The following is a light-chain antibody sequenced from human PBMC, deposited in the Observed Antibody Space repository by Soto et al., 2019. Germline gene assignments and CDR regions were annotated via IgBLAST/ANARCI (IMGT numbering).Light chain of an antibody. CDR3: QQRSDWPPMYT. CDR2: DAS. J-gene: IGKJ2*01. Sequence: EIVLTQSPATLSLSPGDRATLSCRASQSVNNYLAWYQQKPCQAPRLLIYDASNRATGIPARFSGSGSGTDFTLTISSLEPEDFAFYYCQQRSDWPPMYTFGQGTKLEIK. V-gene: IGKV3-11*01. CDR1: QSVNNY.